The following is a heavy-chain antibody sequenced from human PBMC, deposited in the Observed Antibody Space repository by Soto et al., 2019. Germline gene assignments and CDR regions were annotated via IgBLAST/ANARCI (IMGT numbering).Heavy chain of an antibody. D-gene: IGHD3-3*01. CDR2: IIPKFGTA. Sequence: QVRLEQSGGEVKKPGSSVKVSCRVSGGIFSDYAVSWVRQAPGQGLQWVGGIIPKFGTAKYARKFEDRVTLTADELTSTVYMEINNLRSEDTALYYCARDKLSSLFVETPHLFDSWGQGTLLTVSS. J-gene: IGHJ5*01. V-gene: IGHV1-69*12. CDR3: ARDKLSSLFVETPHLFDS. CDR1: GGIFSDYA.